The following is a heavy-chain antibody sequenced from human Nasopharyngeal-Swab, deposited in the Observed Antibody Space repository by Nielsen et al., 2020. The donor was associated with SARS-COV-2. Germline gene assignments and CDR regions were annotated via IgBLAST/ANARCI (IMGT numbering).Heavy chain of an antibody. J-gene: IGHJ4*02. CDR1: GCSFNSYW. Sequence: GASRKISCEGSGCSFNSYWIGWDRQVPGKGLEWMGIIYPGDSYTRYSPSFQGQVTISADKSISTAYLQWSSLKASDTAMYYCARSSYGDYFDYWGQGTLVTVSS. D-gene: IGHD4-17*01. V-gene: IGHV5-51*01. CDR3: ARSSYGDYFDY. CDR2: IYPGDSYT.